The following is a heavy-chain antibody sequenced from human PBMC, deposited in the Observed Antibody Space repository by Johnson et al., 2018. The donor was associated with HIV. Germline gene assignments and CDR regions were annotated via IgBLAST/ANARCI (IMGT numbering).Heavy chain of an antibody. V-gene: IGHV3-23*04. Sequence: VQLVEYGGGLVQPGGSLRVSCAASGFKYAASGLAFSNYAVKWVSHTPGGDGGTSFADSVRGRYIISRDNSKNTLYLQMNSLRVDDTAFYYCSRVSSLATDAFDIWGRGAMVTVSS. CDR3: SRVSSLATDAFDI. CDR1: GFKYAAS. J-gene: IGHJ3*02. CDR2: TPGGDGGT. D-gene: IGHD6-13*01.